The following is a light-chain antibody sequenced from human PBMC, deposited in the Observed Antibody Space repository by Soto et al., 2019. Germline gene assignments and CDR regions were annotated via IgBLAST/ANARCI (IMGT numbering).Light chain of an antibody. CDR1: QSVSRNY. J-gene: IGKJ3*01. V-gene: IGKV3-20*01. CDR2: GAS. CDR3: HHYGNSPIYT. Sequence: EIVLTQSPGTLSLSPGATATLSCRASQSVSRNYLAWFQQKPGQAPRLLIHGASSRAAGTPDRFSGSGSGKDFTLTISRREPEVFAVYYFHHYGNSPIYTFGPGTKVDFK.